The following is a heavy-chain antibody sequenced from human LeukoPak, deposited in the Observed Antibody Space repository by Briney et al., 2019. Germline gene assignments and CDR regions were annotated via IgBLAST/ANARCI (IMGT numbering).Heavy chain of an antibody. Sequence: PSQTLSLTCTVSGDSISSGNYYWSRIRQPAGKGLEWIGRIWADGAPTYRPSLKSRVTISVDTSKNQFSLRLSSVTAADTAVYYCARGRDSRGYQFMGFDSWGQGTLVTVSS. J-gene: IGHJ4*02. D-gene: IGHD3-22*01. CDR1: GDSISSGNYY. CDR2: IWADGAP. V-gene: IGHV4-61*02. CDR3: ARGRDSRGYQFMGFDS.